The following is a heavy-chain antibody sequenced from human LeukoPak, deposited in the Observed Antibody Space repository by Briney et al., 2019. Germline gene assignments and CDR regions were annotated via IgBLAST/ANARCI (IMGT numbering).Heavy chain of an antibody. CDR2: IYYSGST. CDR1: GGSISSGDYY. CDR3: AREVAVTNGMDV. J-gene: IGHJ6*02. D-gene: IGHD4-11*01. Sequence: SQTLSLTCTVSGGSISSGDYYWSWIRQPPGKGLEWIGYIYYSGSTYYNPSLKSRVTISVDTSKNQFSLKLSSVTAADTAVYYCAREVAVTNGMDVWGQGTTVTVSS. V-gene: IGHV4-30-4*01.